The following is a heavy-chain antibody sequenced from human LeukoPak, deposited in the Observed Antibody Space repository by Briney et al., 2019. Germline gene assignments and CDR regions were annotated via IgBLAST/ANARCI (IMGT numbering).Heavy chain of an antibody. Sequence: GGSLRLSCAASGFTFSNAWMSWVRQAPGKGLEWVGRIKSKTDGGTTDYAAPVKGRFTISRDDPKNTLYLQMNSLKTEDTAVYYCTTDTYYDILTGYQTGDYWGQGTLVTVSS. V-gene: IGHV3-15*01. CDR1: GFTFSNAW. J-gene: IGHJ4*02. CDR3: TTDTYYDILTGYQTGDY. CDR2: IKSKTDGGTT. D-gene: IGHD3-9*01.